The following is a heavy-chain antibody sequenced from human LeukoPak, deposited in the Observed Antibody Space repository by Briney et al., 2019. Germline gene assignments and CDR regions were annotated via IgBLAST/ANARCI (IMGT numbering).Heavy chain of an antibody. J-gene: IGHJ4*02. Sequence: SETLSLTCAVYGGSFSGYYWSWIRQPPGKGLEWIGEINHSGSTNYNSSLKSRVTISVDTSKNQFSLKLSSVTAADTAVYYCARGNIVATPYYFDYWGQGTLVTVSS. CDR1: GGSFSGYY. V-gene: IGHV4-34*01. CDR3: ARGNIVATPYYFDY. CDR2: INHSGST. D-gene: IGHD5-12*01.